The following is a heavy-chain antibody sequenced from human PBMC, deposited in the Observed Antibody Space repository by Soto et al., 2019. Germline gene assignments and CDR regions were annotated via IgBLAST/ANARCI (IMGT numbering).Heavy chain of an antibody. V-gene: IGHV3-15*07. J-gene: IGHJ6*02. CDR2: IKSKTDGGTT. CDR3: TTNVLRFLEWPDYYGMDV. CDR1: GFTSSNAW. D-gene: IGHD3-3*01. Sequence: GGSLRLSCAASGFTSSNAWMNWVRQAPGKGLEWVGRIKSKTDGGTTDYAAPVKGRFTISRDDSKNTLYLQMNSLKTEDTAVYYCTTNVLRFLEWPDYYGMDVWGQGTTVTVSS.